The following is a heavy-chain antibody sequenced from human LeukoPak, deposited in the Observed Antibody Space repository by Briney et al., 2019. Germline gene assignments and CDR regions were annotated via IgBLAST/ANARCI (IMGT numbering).Heavy chain of an antibody. Sequence: ASVKVSCKASGYTFTGYGISWVRQAPGQGLEWMGWISAYNGNTNYAQKLQGRVTMTTDTSTSTAYMELRSLRAEDTAVYYCAKDFVPPLLWFGELLENYYGMDVWGQGTTVTVSS. CDR2: ISAYNGNT. D-gene: IGHD3-10*01. CDR3: AKDFVPPLLWFGELLENYYGMDV. V-gene: IGHV1-18*01. CDR1: GYTFTGYG. J-gene: IGHJ6*02.